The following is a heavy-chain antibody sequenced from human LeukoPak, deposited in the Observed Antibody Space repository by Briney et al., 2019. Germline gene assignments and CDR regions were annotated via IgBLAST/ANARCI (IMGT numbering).Heavy chain of an antibody. CDR1: GFTFSGSA. D-gene: IGHD5-18*01. J-gene: IGHJ4*02. CDR3: TSDEVDTAMVGFDY. Sequence: GGSLRLSCAASGFTFSGSAMHWVRQASGKGLECVGRIRSKANSYATAYAASVKGRFTISRDDSKNTAYLQMNSLKTEDTAVYYCTSDEVDTAMVGFDYWGQGTLVTVSS. CDR2: IRSKANSYAT. V-gene: IGHV3-73*01.